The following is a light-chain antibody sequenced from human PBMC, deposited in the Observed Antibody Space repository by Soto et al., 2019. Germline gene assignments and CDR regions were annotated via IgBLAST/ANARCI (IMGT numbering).Light chain of an antibody. V-gene: IGKV3-11*01. Sequence: EIVLTQSPATLSLSPGERATLSCRASQSVSSYLAWYQQKPGQAPRLLIYDASNRATCIPARFSGSGSGTDFTLTISSLEPEDFAVYYCQQRSNWPSTFGGGTKVELK. CDR3: QQRSNWPST. CDR2: DAS. CDR1: QSVSSY. J-gene: IGKJ4*01.